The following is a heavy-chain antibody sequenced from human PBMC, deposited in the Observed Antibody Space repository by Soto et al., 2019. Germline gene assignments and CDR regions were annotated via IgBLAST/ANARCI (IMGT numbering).Heavy chain of an antibody. J-gene: IGHJ5*02. Sequence: SQTLSLTCAISVDIVSSNSVAWNCIRQSPSRGLEWLGRTYYRSKWNNDYALSVKSRITVNPDTSKNQFSLQLNSVTPEDTAVYYCARSTLGSNWLDPWGQGTLVTVSS. CDR2: TYYRSKWNN. CDR1: VDIVSSNSVA. V-gene: IGHV6-1*01. D-gene: IGHD3-16*01. CDR3: ARSTLGSNWLDP.